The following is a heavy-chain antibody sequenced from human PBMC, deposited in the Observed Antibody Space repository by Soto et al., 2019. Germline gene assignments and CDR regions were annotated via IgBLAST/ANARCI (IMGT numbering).Heavy chain of an antibody. CDR2: IYTAGGT. J-gene: IGHJ5*02. V-gene: IGHV3-53*01. D-gene: IGHD2-2*01. Sequence: GGSLRLSGAASGFTVSNTYMTWARQPPGKGLECVSVIYTAGGTNYADSVKGRFIISRDNSKNTLYLQMNSLRAEDTAVYYCARALPVAKGGFDPWGQGTLVTVSS. CDR3: ARALPVAKGGFDP. CDR1: GFTVSNTY.